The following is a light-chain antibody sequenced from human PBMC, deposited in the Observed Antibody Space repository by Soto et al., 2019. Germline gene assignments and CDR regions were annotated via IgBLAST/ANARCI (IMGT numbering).Light chain of an antibody. CDR1: QSVSSN. CDR2: GAS. J-gene: IGKJ2*01. Sequence: DIVMTQSPATLSVSPGERATLSCRASQSVSSNLAWYQQKPGQAPRLLFNGASTRATGIPVRFSASGSGTEFTLTISSLQSEDFAVYYCQQYNDWPRGYTFGQGTKLEIK. CDR3: QQYNDWPRGYT. V-gene: IGKV3-15*01.